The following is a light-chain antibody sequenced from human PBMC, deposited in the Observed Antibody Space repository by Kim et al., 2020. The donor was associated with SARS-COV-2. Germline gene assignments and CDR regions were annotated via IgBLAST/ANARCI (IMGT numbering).Light chain of an antibody. CDR1: QSVSRS. CDR2: DAS. J-gene: IGKJ4*01. Sequence: FFPPSPATLSLSPGERATLSCRASQSVSRSFAWYQQKPGQAPRLLIYDASKRATGIPARFSGSGSGTDFTLTISSLEPEDFAVYYCQQRSNWPLTFGGGTKLEIK. CDR3: QQRSNWPLT. V-gene: IGKV3-11*01.